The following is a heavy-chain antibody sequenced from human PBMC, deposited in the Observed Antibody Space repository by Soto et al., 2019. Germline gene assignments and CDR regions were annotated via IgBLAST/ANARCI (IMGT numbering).Heavy chain of an antibody. V-gene: IGHV1-69*01. CDR2: IIPIFGTA. Sequence: QLVQSGAEVKKPWSSVKVSCKASGGPFSTYAISWVRQAPGQGLEWMGGIIPIFGTANYAQRFLGRVTISADDSTSTAYMELSSLTSADTAVYYCAKALTMASPNWFDPWGQGTQVTVSS. D-gene: IGHD3-10*01. CDR3: AKALTMASPNWFDP. CDR1: GGPFSTYA. J-gene: IGHJ5*02.